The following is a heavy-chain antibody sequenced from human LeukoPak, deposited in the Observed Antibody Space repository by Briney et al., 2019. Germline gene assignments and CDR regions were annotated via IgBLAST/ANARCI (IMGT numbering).Heavy chain of an antibody. Sequence: PGGSLRLSCAASGFTFSNYWLSWICQAPGKGLEWVANIKQDGSERYYVDSVKGRFIVSRDNAKNSLYLHMNSLGAEDTAVYYCARVYDVWSGYYRDYWGQGTLVTVSS. V-gene: IGHV3-7*04. D-gene: IGHD3-3*01. CDR2: IKQDGSER. CDR1: GFTFSNYW. CDR3: ARVYDVWSGYYRDY. J-gene: IGHJ4*02.